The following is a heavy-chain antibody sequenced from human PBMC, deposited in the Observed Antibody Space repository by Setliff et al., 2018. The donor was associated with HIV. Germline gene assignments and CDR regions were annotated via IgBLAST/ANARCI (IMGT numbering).Heavy chain of an antibody. CDR2: ISTSGST. V-gene: IGHV4-61*02. CDR1: GGSISSGSYY. CDR3: ARGGVQFLKWFDY. Sequence: SETLSLTCTVSGGSISSGSYYWSWIRQPAGKGLEWIGRISTSGSTNDNPSLKTRVTMSVDTSKNQFSLKLSSVTAADTAVYYCARGGVQFLKWFDYWGQGTLVTVSS. D-gene: IGHD3-3*01. J-gene: IGHJ4*02.